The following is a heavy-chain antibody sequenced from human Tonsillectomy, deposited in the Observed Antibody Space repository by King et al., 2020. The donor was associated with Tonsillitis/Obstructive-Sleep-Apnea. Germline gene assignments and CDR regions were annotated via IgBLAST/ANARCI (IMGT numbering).Heavy chain of an antibody. Sequence: VQLQESGPGLVKPSETLSLTCTVSGGSISSYYWSWIRQPPGKGLEWIGYIYYGGSTNYNPSLKSRVTISVDTSKNQFSLKLSSVTAADTAVYYCARAYCGGDCYYYYYMDVWGKGTTVTVSS. D-gene: IGHD2-21*01. J-gene: IGHJ6*03. V-gene: IGHV4-59*01. CDR2: IYYGGST. CDR1: GGSISSYY. CDR3: ARAYCGGDCYYYYYMDV.